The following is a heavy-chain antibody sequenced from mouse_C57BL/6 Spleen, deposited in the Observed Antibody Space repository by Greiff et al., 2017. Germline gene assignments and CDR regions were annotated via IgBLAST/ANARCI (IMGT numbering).Heavy chain of an antibody. J-gene: IGHJ2*01. CDR2: IHPSDSDT. D-gene: IGHD1-1*01. CDR3: ALITTVVPFDY. V-gene: IGHV1-74*01. Sequence: QVQLKQPGAELVKPGASVKVSCKASGYTFTSYWMHWVKQRPGQGLEWIGRIHPSDSDTNYNQKFKGKATLTVDKSSSTAYMQLSSLTSEDSAVYYCALITTVVPFDYWGQGTTLTVSS. CDR1: GYTFTSYW.